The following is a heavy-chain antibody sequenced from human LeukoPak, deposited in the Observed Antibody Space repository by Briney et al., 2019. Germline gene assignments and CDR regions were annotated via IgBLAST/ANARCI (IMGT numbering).Heavy chain of an antibody. CDR2: MNPNSGNT. D-gene: IGHD3-3*01. V-gene: IGHV1-8*01. CDR3: ARTYYDFWSGYYPGDY. J-gene: IGHJ4*02. CDR1: GYTFTSYD. Sequence: SVKVSCKASGYTFTSYDINWVRQATGQGLEWMGWMNPNSGNTGYAQKFQGRVTMTRNTSISTAYMELSSLRSVDTAVYYCARTYYDFWSGYYPGDYWGQGTLVTVSS.